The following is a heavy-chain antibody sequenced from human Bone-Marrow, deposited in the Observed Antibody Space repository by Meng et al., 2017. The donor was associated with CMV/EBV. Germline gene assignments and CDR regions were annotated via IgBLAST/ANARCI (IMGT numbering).Heavy chain of an antibody. D-gene: IGHD7-27*01. V-gene: IGHV4-39*07. CDR3: ARDMWPELGVVY. CDR1: GGSISRSTYY. Sequence: SETLSLTCSVSGGSISRSTYYWGWIRQPPGKGLEWIGSIFYRGSTYYNPSLESRVTISVDTSKNQFSLHLRSVSAAETAVYYCARDMWPELGVVYRGQGTLVTVSS. CDR2: IFYRGST. J-gene: IGHJ4*02.